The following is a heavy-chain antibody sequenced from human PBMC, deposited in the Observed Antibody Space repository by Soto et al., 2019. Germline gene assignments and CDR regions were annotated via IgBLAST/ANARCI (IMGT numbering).Heavy chain of an antibody. CDR2: IYDTGST. Sequence: PSETLSLTCTVSGGSISSYYWSWIRQPPGKGLDWIGYIYDTGSTKHNPSLKSRVSMSVDTSKNQFSLNLSSVTAADTAVYYCARHVRGGGCLDYWGQGTLVTVSS. CDR1: GGSISSYY. V-gene: IGHV4-59*08. D-gene: IGHD2-15*01. CDR3: ARHVRGGGCLDY. J-gene: IGHJ4*02.